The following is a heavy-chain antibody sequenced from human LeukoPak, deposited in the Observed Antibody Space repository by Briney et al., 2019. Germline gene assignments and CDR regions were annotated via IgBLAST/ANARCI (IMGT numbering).Heavy chain of an antibody. J-gene: IGHJ4*02. CDR2: ITGGGGTT. Sequence: GGSLRLSCAASGFTFSTYAVSWVRRTPGKGLELVSAITGGGGTTYYADSVKGRFTISRDNSKNTLYLQMNSLRAEDTAVYYCAKDPPILRWSFDYWGQGTLVTVSS. D-gene: IGHD4-23*01. V-gene: IGHV3-23*01. CDR3: AKDPPILRWSFDY. CDR1: GFTFSTYA.